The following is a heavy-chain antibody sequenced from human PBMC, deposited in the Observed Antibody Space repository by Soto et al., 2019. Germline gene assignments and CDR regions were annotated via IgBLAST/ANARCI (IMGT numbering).Heavy chain of an antibody. V-gene: IGHV3-53*01. CDR1: GFTFSRNN. D-gene: IGHD1-1*01. J-gene: IGHJ2*01. CDR3: ARIPFSQMEYVPWYFDR. CDR2: VYSGGHT. Sequence: EVQLVESGGHLIKPGGSLRLSCAAPGFTFSRNNMSWVRQPPGRGRKWVATVYSGGHTYYADSVKGRFTISRDNSKNTLFLQMNSLGAEDTAIYYCARIPFSQMEYVPWYFDRWGRGTLVIVSS.